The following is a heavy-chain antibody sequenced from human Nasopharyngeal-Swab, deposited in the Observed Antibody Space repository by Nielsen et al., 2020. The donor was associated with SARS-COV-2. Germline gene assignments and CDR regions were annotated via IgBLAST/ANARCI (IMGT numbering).Heavy chain of an antibody. Sequence: SETLSLTCTVSGGSISSGDYYWSWLRQPPGKGLEWIGYIYYSGSTYYNPSLKSRVTISVDTSKNQFSLKLSSVTAADTAVYYCARVKIESIAARRLDYWGQGTLVTVSS. D-gene: IGHD6-6*01. V-gene: IGHV4-30-4*01. CDR3: ARVKIESIAARRLDY. J-gene: IGHJ4*02. CDR1: GGSISSGDYY. CDR2: IYYSGST.